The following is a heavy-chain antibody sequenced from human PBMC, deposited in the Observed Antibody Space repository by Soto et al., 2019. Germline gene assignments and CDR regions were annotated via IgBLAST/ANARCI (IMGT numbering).Heavy chain of an antibody. CDR2: ISGYNGNT. Sequence: QVQLVQSGAEVKKPGASVKVSCKASGYTFTNYGFSWVRQAPGQGPEWMGWISGYNGNTNYAERLQGRVTMTTDTSPSTAYMELKSVRYDDTAVYYCAREGQLGYWGQGTPVTVSS. CDR1: GYTFTNYG. V-gene: IGHV1-18*01. D-gene: IGHD6-6*01. CDR3: AREGQLGY. J-gene: IGHJ4*02.